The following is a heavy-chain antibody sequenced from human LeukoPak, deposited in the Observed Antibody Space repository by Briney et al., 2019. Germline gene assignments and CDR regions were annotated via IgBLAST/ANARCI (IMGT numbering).Heavy chain of an antibody. CDR1: GFTFSSYA. Sequence: PGRSLRLSCAASGFTFSSYAMHWVRQAPGKGLEWVAVISYDGSNKYYADSVKGRFTISRDNSKNTLYLQMNSLRAEDTAVYYCARDYYDSSGYYYVRTYYYGMDVWGQGTTVTVSS. CDR2: ISYDGSNK. D-gene: IGHD3-22*01. J-gene: IGHJ6*02. V-gene: IGHV3-30-3*01. CDR3: ARDYYDSSGYYYVRTYYYGMDV.